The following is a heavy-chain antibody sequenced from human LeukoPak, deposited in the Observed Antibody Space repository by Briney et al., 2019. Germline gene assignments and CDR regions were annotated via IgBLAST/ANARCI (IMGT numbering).Heavy chain of an antibody. CDR3: VKSNSRYQPWTLDI. CDR1: GGSISSNSYY. D-gene: IGHD2-2*01. J-gene: IGHJ3*02. Sequence: SETLSLTCAVSGGSISSNSYYWGWIRQPPGKGLEWIGSIYYSGSTYYNPSLKSRVTISVDTSNNQLSLKVNSVTAADTAMYYCVKSNSRYQPWTLDIWGRGTMVTVSS. V-gene: IGHV4-39*07. CDR2: IYYSGST.